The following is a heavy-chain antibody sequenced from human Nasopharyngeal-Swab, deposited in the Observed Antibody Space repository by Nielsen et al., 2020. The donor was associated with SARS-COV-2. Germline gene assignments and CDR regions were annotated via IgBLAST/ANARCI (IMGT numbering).Heavy chain of an antibody. V-gene: IGHV3-21*01. D-gene: IGHD3-3*01. CDR2: ISSSTTYI. CDR1: GFTFSNYN. Sequence: GGSLRLSCAASGFTFSNYNVNWVRQAPGKGLEWVSSISSSTTYIYYADSVKGRFTISRDNAKNSLYLQMNSLRAEDTAVYYCARDGLDYDFWSAYFMDVWGQGTTVTVSS. J-gene: IGHJ6*02. CDR3: ARDGLDYDFWSAYFMDV.